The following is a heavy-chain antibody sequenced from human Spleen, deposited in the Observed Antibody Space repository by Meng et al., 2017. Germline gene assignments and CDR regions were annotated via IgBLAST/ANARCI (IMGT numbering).Heavy chain of an antibody. CDR2: INPKSGDT. CDR1: GYTFTGYY. Sequence: ASVKVSCKASGYTFTGYYMHWVRQAPGQGLEWMGRINPKSGDTHYAQRFQGRVTMTGDTSISTAYMELTRLTSEDTAVYFCARKAGNCISTTCYSLDYWGQGTLVTVSS. D-gene: IGHD2-2*01. V-gene: IGHV1-2*06. J-gene: IGHJ4*02. CDR3: ARKAGNCISTTCYSLDY.